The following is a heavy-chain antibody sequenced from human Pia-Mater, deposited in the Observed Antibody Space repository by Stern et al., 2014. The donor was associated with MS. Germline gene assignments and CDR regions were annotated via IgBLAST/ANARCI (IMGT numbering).Heavy chain of an antibody. Sequence: VQLVQSGPEVKKPGTSVKVSCKASRFTFTRSSVQWVRQARGQRLEWIGWIVVGSGDTNYAQKFQERVTITRDMSTSTVYMDLSSLRSEDTAIYYCAASVVGPNIVFENWGQGTMVTVSS. CDR2: IVVGSGDT. CDR1: RFTFTRSS. CDR3: AASVVGPNIVFEN. V-gene: IGHV1-58*01. J-gene: IGHJ3*01. D-gene: IGHD1-26*01.